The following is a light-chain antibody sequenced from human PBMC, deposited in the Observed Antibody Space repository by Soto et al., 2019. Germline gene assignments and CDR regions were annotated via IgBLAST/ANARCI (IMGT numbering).Light chain of an antibody. Sequence: QSVLTQPASVSGSPGQSITISCSGTTSDVGGYNLVSWYQQHTAKAPKLLIYEGTQRPSGVSSRFSRSKSGNTASLTISGLQAEDEADYYCCSYASSSSYVFGTGTKVTVL. J-gene: IGLJ1*01. CDR1: TSDVGGYNL. CDR2: EGT. V-gene: IGLV2-23*01. CDR3: CSYASSSSYV.